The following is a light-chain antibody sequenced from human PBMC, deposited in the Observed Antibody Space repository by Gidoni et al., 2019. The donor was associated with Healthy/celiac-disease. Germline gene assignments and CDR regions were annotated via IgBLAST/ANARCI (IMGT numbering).Light chain of an antibody. V-gene: IGKV1-39*01. CDR1: QSITTY. Sequence: DIQMTQSPSSLSASVGDRVTITCRASQSITTYLNWYQQKPGKAPKLLIYSASSLQSGVPSRFSGSGSGTDFTLTISSLQPEDFATYYCQESYRNLLTFXGXTKVEIK. CDR3: QESYRNLLT. J-gene: IGKJ4*01. CDR2: SAS.